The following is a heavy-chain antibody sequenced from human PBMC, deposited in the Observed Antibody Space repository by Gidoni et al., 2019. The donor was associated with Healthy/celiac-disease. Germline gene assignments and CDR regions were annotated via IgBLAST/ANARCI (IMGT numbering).Heavy chain of an antibody. CDR1: GGSFSGYY. CDR3: ARGGSLPKEKGEDRLRYFDWEKTPGDY. Sequence: QVQLQQWGAGLLKPSETLSLTCAVYGGSFSGYYWSWIRQPPGKGLEWIGEINHSGSTNYKPSLKSRVTISVDTSKNQFSLKLSSVTAADTAVYYCARGGSLPKEKGEDRLRYFDWEKTPGDYWGQGTLVTVSS. J-gene: IGHJ4*02. D-gene: IGHD3-9*01. V-gene: IGHV4-34*01. CDR2: INHSGST.